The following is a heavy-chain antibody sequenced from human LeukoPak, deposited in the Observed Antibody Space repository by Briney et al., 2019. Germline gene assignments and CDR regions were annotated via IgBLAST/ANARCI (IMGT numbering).Heavy chain of an antibody. CDR1: GGSISSGGYY. Sequence: SETLSLTCTVSGGSISSGGYYWSWIRQHPGKGLEWIGYIYYSGSTYYNPSLKSRVTISVDTSKNQFSLKLSSVTAADTAVYYCARLRKHSSGWYRQYYFDYWGQGTLVTVSS. D-gene: IGHD6-19*01. J-gene: IGHJ4*02. V-gene: IGHV4-31*03. CDR2: IYYSGST. CDR3: ARLRKHSSGWYRQYYFDY.